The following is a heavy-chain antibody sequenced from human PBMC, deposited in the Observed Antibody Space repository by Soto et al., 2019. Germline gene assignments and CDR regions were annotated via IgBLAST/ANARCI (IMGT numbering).Heavy chain of an antibody. CDR3: ATAITMIVVAADAFDI. D-gene: IGHD3-22*01. CDR1: GYTLTELS. V-gene: IGHV1-24*01. Sequence: ASEKVSCKVSGYTLTELSMHWVRQAPGKGLEWMGGFDPEDGETIYAQKFQGRVTMTEDTSTDTAYMELSSLRSEDTAVYYCATAITMIVVAADAFDIWGQGTMVTVSS. CDR2: FDPEDGET. J-gene: IGHJ3*02.